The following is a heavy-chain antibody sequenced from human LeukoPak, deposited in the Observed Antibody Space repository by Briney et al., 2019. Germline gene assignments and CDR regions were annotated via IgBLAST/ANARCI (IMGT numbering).Heavy chain of an antibody. V-gene: IGHV3-23*01. D-gene: IGHD6-13*01. Sequence: GGSLRLSCAASGFTFSSYAMSWVRQAPGKGLELVSAISGSGGSTYYADSVKGRFTISRDNSKNTLYLQMNSLRAEDTAVYYCAKSSSWYDAFDIWGQGTMVTVSS. CDR1: GFTFSSYA. CDR2: ISGSGGST. J-gene: IGHJ3*02. CDR3: AKSSSWYDAFDI.